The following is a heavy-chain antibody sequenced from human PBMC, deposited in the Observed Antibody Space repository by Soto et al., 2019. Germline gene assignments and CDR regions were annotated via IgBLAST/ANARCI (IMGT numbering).Heavy chain of an antibody. J-gene: IGHJ4*02. D-gene: IGHD2-15*01. Sequence: QVQLVESGGGVVQPGRSLRLSCAASGLTFSSYAMHWVRQAPGKGLEWVAVISYDGCNKYYADSVKGRFTISRDNSKNTLYLQMNSRRAEDRAVSYWAREGSGYLDYWGQGTLVTVSS. CDR3: AREGSGYLDY. V-gene: IGHV3-30-3*01. CDR2: ISYDGCNK. CDR1: GLTFSSYA.